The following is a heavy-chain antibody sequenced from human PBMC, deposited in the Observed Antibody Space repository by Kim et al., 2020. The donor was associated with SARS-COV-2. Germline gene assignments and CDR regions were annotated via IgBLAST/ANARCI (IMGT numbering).Heavy chain of an antibody. J-gene: IGHJ6*02. Sequence: GGSLRLSCAASGFTFSSYAMSWVRQAPGKGLEWVSAISGSGGSTYYADSVKGRFTISRDNSKNTLYLQMNSLRAEDTAVYYCAKDLGWRQLVVDGMDVWGQGTTVTVAS. CDR2: ISGSGGST. CDR3: AKDLGWRQLVVDGMDV. CDR1: GFTFSSYA. V-gene: IGHV3-23*01. D-gene: IGHD6-13*01.